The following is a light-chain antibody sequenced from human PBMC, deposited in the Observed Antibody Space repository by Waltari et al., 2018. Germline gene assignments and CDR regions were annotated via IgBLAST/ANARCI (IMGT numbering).Light chain of an antibody. CDR1: QSVSSY. J-gene: IGKJ1*01. Sequence: EIVLTQSPATLSLSPGERATLSCGASQSVSSYLAWYQQKPDQAPRLLIYDASNRATGIPARFSGSGSGTDFTLTISSLEPEDFAVYYCQQRSNWPRTFGQGTKVEIK. V-gene: IGKV3-11*01. CDR3: QQRSNWPRT. CDR2: DAS.